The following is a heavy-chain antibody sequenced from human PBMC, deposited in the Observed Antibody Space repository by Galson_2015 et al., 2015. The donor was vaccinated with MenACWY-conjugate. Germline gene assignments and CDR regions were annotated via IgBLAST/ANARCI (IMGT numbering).Heavy chain of an antibody. CDR3: ARDSAGTWNDFVYSYYGMDV. V-gene: IGHV3-73*01. CDR2: IRSKANSYAT. CDR1: GSTLSGSA. Sequence: SLRLSCAASGSTLSGSAMHWVRQASGKGLEWVGRIRSKANSYATAYAPSVKGRFTISRDDSKNAAYLQLNSLRAEDTAVYYCARDSAGTWNDFVYSYYGMDVWGQGTTVTVSS. D-gene: IGHD1-1*01. J-gene: IGHJ6*02.